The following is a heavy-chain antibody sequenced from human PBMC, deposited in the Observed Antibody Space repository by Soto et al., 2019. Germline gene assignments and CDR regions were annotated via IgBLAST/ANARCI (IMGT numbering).Heavy chain of an antibody. CDR1: GYTFTSYA. V-gene: IGHV1-3*01. D-gene: IGHD2-2*02. CDR3: ASDRQALIGDSSPLYPDV. J-gene: IGHJ6*01. Sequence: ASVKVSCKASGYTFTSYAMHWVRQAPGQRLEWRGWINAGKGNTKYSQKFQGRGTITRDTSGSTAYMELSSRGGEDTGGDCWASDRQALIGDSSPLYPDVWGQGTTVNVSS. CDR2: INAGKGNT.